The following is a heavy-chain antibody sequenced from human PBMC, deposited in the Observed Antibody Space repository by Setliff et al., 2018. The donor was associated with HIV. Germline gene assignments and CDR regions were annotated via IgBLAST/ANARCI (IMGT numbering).Heavy chain of an antibody. J-gene: IGHJ6*03. CDR1: GGSFSGYY. D-gene: IGHD2-2*01. V-gene: IGHV4-34*01. CDR3: ATGLVVPASTSYYMEV. CDR2: INHSGST. Sequence: PSETLSLTCTVYGGSFSGYYWSWIRQPPGKGLEWIGEINHSGSTNYNPSLKSRVNISVDTSKNQFSLKLSSVTAADTAVSYCATGLVVPASTSYYMEVWGKGTTVTVSS.